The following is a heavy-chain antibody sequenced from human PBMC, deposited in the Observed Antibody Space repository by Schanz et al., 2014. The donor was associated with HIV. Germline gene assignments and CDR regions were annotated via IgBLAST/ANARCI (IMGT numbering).Heavy chain of an antibody. J-gene: IGHJ4*02. V-gene: IGHV3-33*01. Sequence: QVQLVESGGGVIQPGRSLRLSCAASGFTFSNYGMHWVRQAPGRGLEWVAVIWYDGSNKYYTDSVKGRFTISRDSSKNPLYLHMKSLKTEDTAVYYCTTENLRSWGQGTLVTVSS. CDR2: IWYDGSNK. CDR1: GFTFSNYG. CDR3: TTENLRS.